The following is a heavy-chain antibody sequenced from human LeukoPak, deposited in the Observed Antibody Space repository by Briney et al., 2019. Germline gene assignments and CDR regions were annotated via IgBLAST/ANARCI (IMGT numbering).Heavy chain of an antibody. Sequence: GGSLRLSCAASGFTFSPYTMHGFRQPPGKGLEWISYINTGSTTIYYADSVKGRFTVSRDNAKNSLYLHMNGLRAEDTAVYYCARDSSVCEFDVWGQGTMVTVSS. CDR2: INTGSTTI. V-gene: IGHV3-48*01. D-gene: IGHD6-6*01. CDR3: ARDSSVCEFDV. CDR1: GFTFSPYT. J-gene: IGHJ3*01.